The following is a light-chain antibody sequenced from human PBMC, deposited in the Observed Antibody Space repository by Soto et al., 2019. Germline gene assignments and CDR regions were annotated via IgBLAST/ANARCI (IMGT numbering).Light chain of an antibody. J-gene: IGKJ1*01. CDR2: GAS. Sequence: EIVLTQSPGTLSLFPGERATLSCRASQSISSSYLAWYQQKPGQAPRLLIHGASNRATGIPDRFSGAGSGTGFTLTISRLEPEDFAVYYCHQYGSAPAWTFGQGTKVEIK. CDR1: QSISSSY. V-gene: IGKV3-20*01. CDR3: HQYGSAPAWT.